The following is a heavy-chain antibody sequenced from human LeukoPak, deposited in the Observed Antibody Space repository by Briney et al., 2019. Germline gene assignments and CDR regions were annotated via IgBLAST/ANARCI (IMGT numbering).Heavy chain of an antibody. J-gene: IGHJ4*02. CDR1: GGSFSGYY. Sequence: PSETLSLTCAVYGGSFSGYYWSWIRQPPGKGLEWIGEINHSGSTNYNPSFKSRVTISVDTSKNQFSLKLSSVTAADTAVYYCARGRALRYSSGWYFNYWGQGTLVTVSS. D-gene: IGHD6-19*01. CDR3: ARGRALRYSSGWYFNY. CDR2: INHSGST. V-gene: IGHV4-34*01.